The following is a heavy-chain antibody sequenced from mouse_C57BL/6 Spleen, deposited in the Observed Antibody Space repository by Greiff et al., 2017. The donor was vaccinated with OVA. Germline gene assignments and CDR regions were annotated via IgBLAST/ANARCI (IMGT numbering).Heavy chain of an antibody. J-gene: IGHJ2*01. CDR1: GYTFTSYW. V-gene: IGHV1-52*01. Sequence: QVQLQQSGAELVRPGSSVKLSCKASGYTFTSYWMHWVKQRPIQGLEWIGNIDPSDSETHYNQKFKDKATLTVDKSSSTAYMQLSSLTSEDSAVYYCASLTGTGFDYWGQGTTLTVSS. CDR2: IDPSDSET. CDR3: ASLTGTGFDY. D-gene: IGHD4-1*01.